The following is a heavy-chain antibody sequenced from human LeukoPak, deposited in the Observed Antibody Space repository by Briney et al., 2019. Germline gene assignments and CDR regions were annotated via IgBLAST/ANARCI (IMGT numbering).Heavy chain of an antibody. Sequence: PLETLSLSCGISGGSFSDYHWTWIRQPPGKGLEWIGEINHSGNTNYNPSLKSRVTISVDTSKNQFSLSLTSVIAADAAVYYCARTILVVPTSYFYFYHMDVWGKGTTVTVSS. D-gene: IGHD2-21*01. CDR2: INHSGNT. V-gene: IGHV4-34*01. CDR3: ARTILVVPTSYFYFYHMDV. CDR1: GGSFSDYH. J-gene: IGHJ6*03.